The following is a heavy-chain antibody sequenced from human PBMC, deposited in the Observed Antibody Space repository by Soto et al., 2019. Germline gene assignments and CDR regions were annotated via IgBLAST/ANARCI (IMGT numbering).Heavy chain of an antibody. CDR2: IYHSGST. D-gene: IGHD6-13*01. CDR3: ASSHAGAHITAAVH. Sequence: SETLSLTCTVSSGSISSSSNHWGWIRQPPGKGLEWIGYIYHSGSTYYNPSLKSRVTISVDRSKNQFSLKLSSVTAADTAVYYCASSHAGAHITAAVHWGQGTLVTVSS. V-gene: IGHV4-30-2*01. J-gene: IGHJ4*02. CDR1: SGSISSSSNH.